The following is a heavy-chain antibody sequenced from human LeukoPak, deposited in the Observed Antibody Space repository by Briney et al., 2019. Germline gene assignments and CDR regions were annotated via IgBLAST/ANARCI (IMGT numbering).Heavy chain of an antibody. CDR3: AKDVSIRGYSYGSPDY. Sequence: GGSLRLSCAASGFTFDDYAMHWVRQAPGKGLEWVSGISWNSNSIGYADSVRGRFTISRDNAKSSLYLQMNSLRAEDTALYYCAKDVSIRGYSYGSPDYWGQGTLVTVSS. CDR1: GFTFDDYA. J-gene: IGHJ4*02. V-gene: IGHV3-9*01. D-gene: IGHD5-18*01. CDR2: ISWNSNSI.